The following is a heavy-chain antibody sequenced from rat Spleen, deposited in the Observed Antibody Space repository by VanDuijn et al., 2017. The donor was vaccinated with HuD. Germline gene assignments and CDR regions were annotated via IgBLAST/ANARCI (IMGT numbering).Heavy chain of an antibody. CDR2: IIYDGSST. D-gene: IGHD1-8*01. CDR1: GFTFSDHA. CDR3: ARGLTTVAPNWFAY. J-gene: IGHJ3*01. V-gene: IGHV5-17*01. Sequence: EVQLVESDGGLVQPGNSLKLSCAASGFTFSDHAMAWVRQFPKKGLEWVATIIYDGSSTYYRDSVKGRFTISRDNAKNTLYLQMDSLTSEDTATYYCARGLTTVAPNWFAYWGQGTLVTVSS.